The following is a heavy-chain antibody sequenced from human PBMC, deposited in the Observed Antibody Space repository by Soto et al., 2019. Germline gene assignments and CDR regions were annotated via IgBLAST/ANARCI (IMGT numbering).Heavy chain of an antibody. Sequence: EVQLLESGGGLVQPGGSLRLSCAASGFTFSNYDMTWVRQAPGKGLEWVSSVSSSGSSTYYADSVKGRFTISRDNPKNTLYLHMSSLSAADTAVYFCARRDCGSGTNCEFGPPAFGYWGQGNLVTVTS. CDR1: GFTFSNYD. D-gene: IGHD3-3*01. CDR3: ARRDCGSGTNCEFGPPAFGY. CDR2: VSSSGSST. J-gene: IGHJ4*02. V-gene: IGHV3-23*01.